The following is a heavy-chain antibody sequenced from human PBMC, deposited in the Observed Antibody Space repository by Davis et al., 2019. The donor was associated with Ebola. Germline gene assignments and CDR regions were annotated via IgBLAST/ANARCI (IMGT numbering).Heavy chain of an antibody. CDR1: GFSLSTSGVG. J-gene: IGHJ4*02. CDR2: IYWDDDK. D-gene: IGHD2-15*01. Sequence: SGPTLVKPTQTLTLTCTFSGFSLSTSGVGVGWIRQPPGKALEWLALIYWDDDKRYSPSLKSRLTITKDTSKNQVVLTMTNMDPVDTATYYCAPKNLFCSGGSCYSSVDYWGQGTLVTVSS. V-gene: IGHV2-5*02. CDR3: APKNLFCSGGSCYSSVDY.